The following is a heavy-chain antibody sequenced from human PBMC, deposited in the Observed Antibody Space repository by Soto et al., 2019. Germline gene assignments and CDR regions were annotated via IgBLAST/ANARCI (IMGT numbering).Heavy chain of an antibody. CDR2: ISGSGIST. CDR1: GFTFRSYA. J-gene: IGHJ2*01. V-gene: IGHV3-23*01. CDR3: AREPVGPDWSFDL. Sequence: DVQLLESGGGLVQPGGSLRLSCAASGFTFRSYAMSWVRQAPGKGLEWVSGISGSGISTHYADSVKGRFTVSRDNSKNPLYRQMTSLRAEATAVYNCAREPVGPDWSFDLWGRGTLVTVSS.